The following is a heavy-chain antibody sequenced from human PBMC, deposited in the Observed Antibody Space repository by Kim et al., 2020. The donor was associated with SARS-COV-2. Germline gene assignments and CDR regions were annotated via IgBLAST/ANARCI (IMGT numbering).Heavy chain of an antibody. D-gene: IGHD3-10*01. V-gene: IGHV3-30*04. CDR3: ARNLMITMVRGVVWYYG. Sequence: GGSLRLSCAASGFTFSSYAMHWVRQAPGKGLEWVAVISYDGSNKYYADSVKGRFTISRDNSKNTLYLQMNSLRAEDTAVYYCARNLMITMVRGVVWYYG. CDR2: ISYDGSNK. J-gene: IGHJ6*01. CDR1: GFTFSSYA.